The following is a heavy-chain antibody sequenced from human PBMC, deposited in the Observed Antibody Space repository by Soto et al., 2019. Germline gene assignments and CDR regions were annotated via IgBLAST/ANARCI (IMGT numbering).Heavy chain of an antibody. CDR1: GFTFAKYW. V-gene: IGHV3-74*01. D-gene: IGHD3-10*01. CDR2: IETDGTTQ. CDR3: GRQAALWEKVDF. Sequence: ETLSLSXVVSGFTFAKYWMHWVRQAPGKGLVWVARIETDGTTQTYADSVEGRFTISRDNAKNTLYLHMNSLRAEDTAVYYCGRQAALWEKVDFRGHGTPVTVSS. J-gene: IGHJ1*01.